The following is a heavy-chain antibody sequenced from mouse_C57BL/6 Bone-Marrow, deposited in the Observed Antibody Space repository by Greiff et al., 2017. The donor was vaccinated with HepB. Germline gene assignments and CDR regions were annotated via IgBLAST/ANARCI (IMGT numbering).Heavy chain of an antibody. CDR3: ERRGGTTVVAEYFDV. V-gene: IGHV5-12*01. D-gene: IGHD1-1*01. J-gene: IGHJ1*03. CDR1: GFTFSDYY. Sequence: EVKLVESGGGLVQPGGSLKLSCAASGFTFSDYYMYWVRQTPEKRLEWVAYISNGGGSTYYPDTVKGRFTISRDNAKNTLYLQMSRLKSEDTAMYYCERRGGTTVVAEYFDVWGTGTTVTVSS. CDR2: ISNGGGST.